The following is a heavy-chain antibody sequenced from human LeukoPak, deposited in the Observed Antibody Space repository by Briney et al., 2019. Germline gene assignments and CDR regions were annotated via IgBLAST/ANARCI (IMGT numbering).Heavy chain of an antibody. V-gene: IGHV5-51*01. Sequence: GESLKISCKGSGYSFTNYWIGWVRQMPGKGLEWMGIIFPGDSYTKYSPSFQGQVTISADKSISTAYLQWSSLKASDTAMYYCARLISSGWYVVEYWGQGTLVTVSS. CDR2: IFPGDSYT. CDR3: ARLISSGWYVVEY. CDR1: GYSFTNYW. D-gene: IGHD6-19*01. J-gene: IGHJ4*02.